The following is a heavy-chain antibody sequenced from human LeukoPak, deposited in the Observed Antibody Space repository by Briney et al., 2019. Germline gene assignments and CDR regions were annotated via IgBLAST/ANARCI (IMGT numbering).Heavy chain of an antibody. CDR2: IIPIFGTA. Sequence: VASVKVSCKASGGTFSSYATSWVRQAPGQGLEWMGGIIPIFGTANYAQKFQGRVTITADESTSTAYMELSSLRSEDTAVYYCASGTGSYRRNWFDPWGQGTLVTVSS. V-gene: IGHV1-69*13. CDR3: ASGTGSYRRNWFDP. J-gene: IGHJ5*02. CDR1: GGTFSSYA. D-gene: IGHD3-16*02.